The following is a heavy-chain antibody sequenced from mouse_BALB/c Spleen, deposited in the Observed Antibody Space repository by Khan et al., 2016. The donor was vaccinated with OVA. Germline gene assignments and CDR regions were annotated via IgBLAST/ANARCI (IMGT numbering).Heavy chain of an antibody. CDR1: GFTFSTYG. J-gene: IGHJ3*02. V-gene: IGHV5-6*01. Sequence: EVELVESGGDLVKPGGSLKLSCAASGFTFSTYGMSWVRQTPDKRLEWVATVSTGGSYTYYPDSVKGRFTISRDTAKNTLYLQMSGLKSEDTAMFYSTRLDYYYDSEGMGYWGQGTLVTVSA. CDR2: VSTGGSYT. CDR3: TRLDYYYDSEGMGY. D-gene: IGHD1-1*01.